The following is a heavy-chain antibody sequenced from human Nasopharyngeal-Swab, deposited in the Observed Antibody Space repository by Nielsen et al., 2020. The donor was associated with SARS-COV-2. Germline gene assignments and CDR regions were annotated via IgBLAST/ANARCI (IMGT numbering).Heavy chain of an antibody. CDR2: MSYDVSRQ. J-gene: IGHJ4*02. V-gene: IGHV3-30*18. CDR3: AKEGKFCSGSSCYYPFEY. Sequence: GESLKISCAASGFTFTDYAMHWVRQAPGKGLEWVAFMSYDVSRQQYADSVKGRFAISRDTSKNTLLLEMNSLRPEDTAVYYCAKEGKFCSGSSCYYPFEYWGQGTLVTVSS. CDR1: GFTFTDYA. D-gene: IGHD2-15*01.